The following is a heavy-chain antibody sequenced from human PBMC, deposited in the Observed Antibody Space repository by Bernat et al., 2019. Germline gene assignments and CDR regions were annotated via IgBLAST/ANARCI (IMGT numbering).Heavy chain of an antibody. CDR2: ISSSSSYI. Sequence: EVQLVESGGGLVKPGGSLRLSCAASGFTFSSYSMNWVRHAPGKGLELVSSISSSSSYIYYAKSVKGRFTITRNEAKNALYLKMNSLRAEDTAVYYCARAEEHGDWYFDLWGRGTLVTVSS. CDR1: GFTFSSYS. CDR3: ARAEEHGDWYFDL. J-gene: IGHJ2*01. D-gene: IGHD2-8*01. V-gene: IGHV3-21*01.